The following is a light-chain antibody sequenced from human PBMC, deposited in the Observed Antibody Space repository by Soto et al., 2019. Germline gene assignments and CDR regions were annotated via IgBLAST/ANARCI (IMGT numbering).Light chain of an antibody. V-gene: IGKV3-15*01. CDR2: GAS. J-gene: IGKJ4*02. Sequence: EIVLTRSPGTLSLSPGERASLSCGATQTISSNLAWYQQKPGQAPRLLIYGASTRATGIPARFSGSGSGTEFTLTISSLQSEDFAVYYCQQYNNWVRTFGEGTKVDIK. CDR3: QQYNNWVRT. CDR1: QTISSN.